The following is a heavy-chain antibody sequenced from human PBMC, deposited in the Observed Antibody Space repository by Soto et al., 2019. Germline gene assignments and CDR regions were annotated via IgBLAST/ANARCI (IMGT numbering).Heavy chain of an antibody. J-gene: IGHJ6*02. CDR1: GYTFSNYG. D-gene: IGHD3-10*01. V-gene: IGHV1-18*01. CDR3: AREGFYSGSGTYSPPRYYGMDV. CDR2: ISDYNGNT. Sequence: QVHLVQSGGEVKKPGASVKVSCRASGYTFSNYGISWLRQAPGQGLEWMGWISDYNGNTFYGKKFQGRVTMTTDTCTRTAFMELRSLRSDDTAVYYCAREGFYSGSGTYSPPRYYGMDVWGQGTTVTVSS.